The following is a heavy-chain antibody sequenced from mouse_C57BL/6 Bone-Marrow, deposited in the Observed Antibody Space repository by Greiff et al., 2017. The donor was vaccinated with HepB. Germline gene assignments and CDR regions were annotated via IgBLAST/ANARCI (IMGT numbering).Heavy chain of an antibody. J-gene: IGHJ1*03. CDR2: IDPSDSYT. V-gene: IGHV1-59*01. CDR1: GYTFTSYW. D-gene: IGHD2-2*01. Sequence: VQLQQPGAELVRPGTSVKLSCKASGYTFTSYWMHWVKLRPGQGLEWIGVIDPSDSYTNYNQKFKGKATLTVDTSSSTAYMQLSSLTSEDSAVYYCAREVTDWYFDVWGTGTTVTVSS. CDR3: AREVTDWYFDV.